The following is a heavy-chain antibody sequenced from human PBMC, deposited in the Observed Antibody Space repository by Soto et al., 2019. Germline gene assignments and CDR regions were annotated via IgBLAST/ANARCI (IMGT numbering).Heavy chain of an antibody. Sequence: GGSLRLSCAASGFTFSSYAMHWVRQAPGKGLEWVAVISYDGTKKFFADSVKGRFAVSRDNSNDTVFLQMDSLRAEDTAVYYCAKDFLLWGSFPDPGASDFWGQGTQVTVSS. D-gene: IGHD3-16*01. CDR1: GFTFSSYA. V-gene: IGHV3-30*18. CDR3: AKDFLLWGSFPDPGASDF. J-gene: IGHJ4*02. CDR2: ISYDGTKK.